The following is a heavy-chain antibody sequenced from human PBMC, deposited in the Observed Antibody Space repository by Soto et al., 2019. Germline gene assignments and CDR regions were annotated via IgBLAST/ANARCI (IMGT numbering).Heavy chain of an antibody. CDR3: ARLVWSYGTWFDP. J-gene: IGHJ5*02. V-gene: IGHV4-59*08. CDR1: GGSISSYY. CDR2: IYYSGST. Sequence: PSETLSLTGTVSGGSISSYYWSWIRQPPGKGLEWIGYIYYSGSTNYNPSLKSRVTISVDTSKNQFSLKLSSVTAADTAVYYCARLVWSYGTWFDPWGQGTLVTVSS. D-gene: IGHD5-18*01.